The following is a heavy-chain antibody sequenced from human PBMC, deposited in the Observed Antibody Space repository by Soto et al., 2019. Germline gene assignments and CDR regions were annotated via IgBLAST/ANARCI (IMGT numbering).Heavy chain of an antibody. CDR2: LSSSFTTI. Sequence: GGSLRLSCAASGFSFSEYHMNWVRQAPGKGLEWVSYLSSSFTTIYYADSVKGRFTISRDNAKNSLYLQMNSLRVEDTAVYYCVRDVGRGGASFDSWGQGTLVTVSS. J-gene: IGHJ4*02. V-gene: IGHV3-48*01. CDR1: GFSFSEYH. CDR3: VRDVGRGGASFDS. D-gene: IGHD1-26*01.